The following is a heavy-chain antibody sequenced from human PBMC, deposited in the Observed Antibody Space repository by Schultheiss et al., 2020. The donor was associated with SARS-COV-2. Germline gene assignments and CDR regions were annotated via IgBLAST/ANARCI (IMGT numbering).Heavy chain of an antibody. CDR2: MNPNSGNT. V-gene: IGHV1-8*03. CDR1: GYTFTSYD. Sequence: ASVKVSCKASGYTFTSYDINWVRQATGQGLEWMGWMNPNSGNTGYAQKFQGRVTITRNTSISTAYMELRSLRSYDTAVYYCARGTSYDTLTGQGYYYGLDVWGQGTTVTVSS. J-gene: IGHJ6*02. CDR3: ARGTSYDTLTGQGYYYGLDV. D-gene: IGHD3-9*01.